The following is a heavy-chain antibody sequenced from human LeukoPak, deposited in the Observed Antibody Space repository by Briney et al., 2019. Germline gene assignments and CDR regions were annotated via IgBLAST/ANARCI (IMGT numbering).Heavy chain of an antibody. D-gene: IGHD5-18*01. CDR3: AKVRGVDTAMVPLLYFDY. J-gene: IGHJ4*02. CDR2: ISGSGGST. V-gene: IGHV3-23*01. Sequence: SGGSLRLSCAASGFTFSSYAMSWVRQAPGKGLEWVSAISGSGGSTYYADSVKGRFTISRDNSKNTLYLQMNSLRAKDTAVYYCAKVRGVDTAMVPLLYFDYWGQGTLVTVSS. CDR1: GFTFSSYA.